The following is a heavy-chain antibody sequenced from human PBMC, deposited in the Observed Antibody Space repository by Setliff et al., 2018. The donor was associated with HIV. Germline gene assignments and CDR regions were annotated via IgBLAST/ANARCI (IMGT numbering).Heavy chain of an antibody. J-gene: IGHJ4*02. V-gene: IGHV1-46*01. CDR2: VNTVGGGA. CDR3: AREGQVVVTAKGFDY. CDR1: GYTFTNYY. Sequence: ASVKVSCKTSGYTFTNYYMHWMRQAPGQGLEWMGVVNTVGGGASYAPKFQGRLTVTRDTSTSTVYMELSSLRSEDTAVYYCAREGQVVVTAKGFDYWGLGTLVTVSS. D-gene: IGHD2-15*01.